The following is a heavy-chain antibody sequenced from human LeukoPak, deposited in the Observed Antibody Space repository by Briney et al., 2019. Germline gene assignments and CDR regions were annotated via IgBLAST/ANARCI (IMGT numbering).Heavy chain of an antibody. CDR2: ISGSGGST. Sequence: GGSLRLSCAASGFAFSSFAMSWVRQAPGKGLDWVSSISGSGGSTYYADSVKGRFTISRDSSKNTLYLQMNSLRAEDTAVYYCAKGVGTTKGGYDFDYWGQGTPVTVSS. D-gene: IGHD1-26*01. CDR3: AKGVGTTKGGYDFDY. V-gene: IGHV3-23*01. J-gene: IGHJ4*02. CDR1: GFAFSSFA.